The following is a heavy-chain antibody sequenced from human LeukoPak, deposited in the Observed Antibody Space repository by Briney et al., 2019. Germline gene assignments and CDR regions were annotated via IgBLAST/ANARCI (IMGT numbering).Heavy chain of an antibody. V-gene: IGHV1-2*02. CDR2: INPNSGGT. CDR3: ARDSTADTAFYYFDY. D-gene: IGHD5-18*01. CDR1: GYTFTGYY. J-gene: IGHJ4*02. Sequence: ASVKVSCKASGYTFTGYYMHWVRQAPGQGLEWMGWINPNSGGTNYAQKFQGRVTMTRDTSTSTVYMELSSLRSEDTAVYYCARDSTADTAFYYFDYWGQGTLVTVSS.